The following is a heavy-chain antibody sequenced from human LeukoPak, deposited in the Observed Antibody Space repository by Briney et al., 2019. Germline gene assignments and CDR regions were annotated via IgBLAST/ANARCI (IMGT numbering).Heavy chain of an antibody. CDR2: ISWNSGSI. Sequence: GGSLRLSCAASGFTFDDYAMHWVRQAPGKGLEWVSGISWNSGSIGYADSVKGRFTTSRDNAKNSLYLQMNSLRAEDTALYYCAKDQDSSSWYDAFDIWGQGTMVTVSS. V-gene: IGHV3-9*01. CDR1: GFTFDDYA. D-gene: IGHD6-13*01. J-gene: IGHJ3*02. CDR3: AKDQDSSSWYDAFDI.